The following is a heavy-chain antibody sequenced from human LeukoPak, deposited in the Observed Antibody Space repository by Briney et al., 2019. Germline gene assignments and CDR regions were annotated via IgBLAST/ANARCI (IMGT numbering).Heavy chain of an antibody. CDR2: IYSGGST. J-gene: IGHJ4*02. D-gene: IGHD1-1*01. CDR1: GFTVSSNY. V-gene: IGHV3-53*01. Sequence: GGFLRLSCAASGFTVSSNYMSWVRQAPGKGLEWVSVIYSGGSTYYADSVKGRFTISRDNSKNTLYLQMNSLRAEDTAVYYCARDSKGGTTGDWGQGTLVTVSS. CDR3: ARDSKGGTTGD.